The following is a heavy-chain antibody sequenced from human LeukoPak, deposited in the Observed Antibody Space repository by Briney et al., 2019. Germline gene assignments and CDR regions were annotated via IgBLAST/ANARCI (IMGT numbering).Heavy chain of an antibody. Sequence: SETLSLTCTVSGGSISSYYWSWIRQPPGKGLEWIGYIYYSGSANYNPSLKSRVTISVDTSKNQFSLKLSSVTAADTAVYYCARHMGLGYSYGYPYFDYWGQGTLVTVSS. V-gene: IGHV4-59*08. CDR2: IYYSGSA. D-gene: IGHD5-18*01. CDR1: GGSISSYY. J-gene: IGHJ4*02. CDR3: ARHMGLGYSYGYPYFDY.